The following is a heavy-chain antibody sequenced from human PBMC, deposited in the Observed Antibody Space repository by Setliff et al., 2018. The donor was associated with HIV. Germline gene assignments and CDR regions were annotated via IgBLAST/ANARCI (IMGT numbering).Heavy chain of an antibody. CDR1: GYTFTSYD. J-gene: IGHJ4*02. CDR3: ARVIGYFSGWYLKY. CDR2: MNPNSGNT. V-gene: IGHV1-8*02. D-gene: IGHD6-19*01. Sequence: ASVKVSCKASGYTFTSYDINWVRQAPGQGLEWMGWMNPNSGNTGYARKFQGRITMTRNTSITTAYMELSRLGSEDTAVYYCARVIGYFSGWYLKYWGQGTPVTVSS.